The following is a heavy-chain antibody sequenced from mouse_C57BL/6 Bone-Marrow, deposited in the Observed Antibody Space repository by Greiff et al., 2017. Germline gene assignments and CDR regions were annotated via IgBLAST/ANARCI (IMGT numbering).Heavy chain of an antibody. J-gene: IGHJ4*01. V-gene: IGHV1-64*01. CDR2: IHPNSGST. CDR1: GYTFTSYW. CDR3: ARTYYGSSSAMDY. D-gene: IGHD1-1*01. Sequence: QVQLQQSGAELVKPGASVKLSCKASGYTFTSYWMHWVKQRPGQGLEWIGMIHPNSGSTNYNEKFKSKATLTVDKSSSTAYMQLSSLTSEDSAVYYCARTYYGSSSAMDYWGQGTSVTVSS.